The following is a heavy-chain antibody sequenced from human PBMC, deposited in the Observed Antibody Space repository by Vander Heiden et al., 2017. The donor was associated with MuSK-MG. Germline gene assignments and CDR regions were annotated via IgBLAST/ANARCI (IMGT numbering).Heavy chain of an antibody. J-gene: IGHJ5*02. Sequence: QLQLQESGPGLVKPSETLSLTCTVSGGSISSSSYYWGWIRQPPGKGLEWIGSIDYSGSTYYNPSLKSRATISVDTSKNQFSRKLSSVNAEDTAVYYCARHTGRPGSSWYSRFDPWGQGNLVTVSS. D-gene: IGHD6-13*01. CDR2: IDYSGST. CDR1: GGSISSSSYY. V-gene: IGHV4-39*01. CDR3: ARHTGRPGSSWYSRFDP.